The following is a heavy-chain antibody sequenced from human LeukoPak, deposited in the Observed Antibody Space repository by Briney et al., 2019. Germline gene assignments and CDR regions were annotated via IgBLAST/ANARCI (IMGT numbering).Heavy chain of an antibody. V-gene: IGHV4-61*01. Sequence: SQTLSLTCTVSGGSVSSGTYYWSWIRQPPGKGLEWIGYIYYSGSINYNPSLKSRVTISVDTSKNQFSLKLNSVTAADTAVYYCARDRVRGNSNPFFDYWGQGTLVTVSS. CDR3: ARDRVRGNSNPFFDY. J-gene: IGHJ4*02. D-gene: IGHD4-11*01. CDR2: IYYSGSI. CDR1: GGSVSSGTYY.